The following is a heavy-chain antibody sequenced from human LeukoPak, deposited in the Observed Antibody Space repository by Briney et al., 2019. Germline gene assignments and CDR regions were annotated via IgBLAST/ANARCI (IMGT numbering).Heavy chain of an antibody. CDR1: GFTFSSYW. CDR3: ARDVSGGRGATEY. J-gene: IGHJ4*02. Sequence: GGSLRLSCAASGFTFSSYWMSWLRQAPGKRLEWVGNINQGGSEKNYVDSVKGRFTLSRDNAKNSLDLQMNSLSADDTAVYYCARDVSGGRGATEYWGQGTLVTVSS. V-gene: IGHV3-7*03. CDR2: INQGGSEK. D-gene: IGHD1-26*01.